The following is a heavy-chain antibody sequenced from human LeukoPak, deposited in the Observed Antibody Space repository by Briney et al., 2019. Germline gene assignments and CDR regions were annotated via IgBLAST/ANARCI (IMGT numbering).Heavy chain of an antibody. Sequence: PSETLSLTCAVYGGSFSGYYWSWIRQPRGKGLEWIGEINHSGSTNYNPSLKSRVTTSVDTSKNQFSLKLSSVTAADTAVYYCAREGYYDSSGYYHYWGQGTLVTVSS. J-gene: IGHJ4*02. V-gene: IGHV4-34*01. CDR3: AREGYYDSSGYYHY. CDR2: INHSGST. D-gene: IGHD3-22*01. CDR1: GGSFSGYY.